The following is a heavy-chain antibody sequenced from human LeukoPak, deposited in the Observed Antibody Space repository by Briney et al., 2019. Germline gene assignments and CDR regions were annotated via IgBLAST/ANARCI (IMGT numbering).Heavy chain of an antibody. V-gene: IGHV1-24*01. D-gene: IGHD3-22*01. CDR1: GYTLTELS. Sequence: ASVRVSCKVSGYTLTELSMHWVRQAPGKGLEWMGGFDPEDGETIYAQKFQGRVTMTEDTSTDTAYMELSSLRSEDTAVYYCATKYYDSSGYYLYFDYWGLGTLVTVSS. CDR2: FDPEDGET. CDR3: ATKYYDSSGYYLYFDY. J-gene: IGHJ4*02.